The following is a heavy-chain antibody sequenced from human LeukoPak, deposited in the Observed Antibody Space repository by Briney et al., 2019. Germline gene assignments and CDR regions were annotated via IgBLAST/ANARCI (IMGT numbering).Heavy chain of an antibody. D-gene: IGHD6-13*01. CDR3: ARLRVRGIAAAGTADAFDI. CDR1: GFTVTSSY. V-gene: IGHV3-66*01. CDR2: VYSDGTT. J-gene: IGHJ3*02. Sequence: GGSLRLSCAASGFTVTSSYMNWVRQAPGKGLEWVSIVYSDGTTYYADSVKGRFTISRDNSKNTLYLQMNRLRAEDTAVYCCARLRVRGIAAAGTADAFDIWGQGTMVTVSS.